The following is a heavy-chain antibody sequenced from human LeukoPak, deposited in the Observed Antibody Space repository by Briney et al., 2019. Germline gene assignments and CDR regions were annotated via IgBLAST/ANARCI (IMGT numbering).Heavy chain of an antibody. Sequence: ASVKVSCKASGGTFSTFPISWVRQAPGQGLEWMGWINPNSGGTNYAQKFQGWVTMTRDTSISTAYMELSRLRSDDTAVYYCARGPPGYSSGWYDLTPGFDYWGQGTLVTVSS. J-gene: IGHJ4*02. D-gene: IGHD6-19*01. V-gene: IGHV1-2*04. CDR3: ARGPPGYSSGWYDLTPGFDY. CDR2: INPNSGGT. CDR1: GGTFSTFP.